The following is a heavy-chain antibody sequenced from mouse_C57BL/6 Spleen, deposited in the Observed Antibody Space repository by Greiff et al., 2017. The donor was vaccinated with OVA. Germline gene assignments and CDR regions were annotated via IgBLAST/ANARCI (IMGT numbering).Heavy chain of an antibody. J-gene: IGHJ1*03. CDR3: AKATTVVATEHWYFDD. CDR1: GYTFTSYW. CDR2: IDPNSGGT. V-gene: IGHV1-72*01. D-gene: IGHD1-1*01. Sequence: VQLQQPGAELVKPGASVKLSCKASGYTFTSYWMHWVKQRPGRGLEWIGRIDPNSGGTKYNEKFKSKATLTVDKPSSTAYMQLSSLTSEDSAVYYCAKATTVVATEHWYFDDWGTGTTLTVSS.